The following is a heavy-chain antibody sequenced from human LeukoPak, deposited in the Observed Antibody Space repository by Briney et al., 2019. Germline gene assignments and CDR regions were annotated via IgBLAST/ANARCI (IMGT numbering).Heavy chain of an antibody. J-gene: IGHJ3*02. CDR1: GFTFSNYW. Sequence: GGSLRLSCAASGFTFSNYWMHWVRQAPGKGLVWVSRIKSHGSSTIYADSVKGRFTISRDNAKNTLYLQMNSLRAEDTAVYYCARIGAATYAFDIWGQGTMVTVSS. CDR3: ARIGAATYAFDI. D-gene: IGHD1-26*01. V-gene: IGHV3-74*01. CDR2: IKSHGSST.